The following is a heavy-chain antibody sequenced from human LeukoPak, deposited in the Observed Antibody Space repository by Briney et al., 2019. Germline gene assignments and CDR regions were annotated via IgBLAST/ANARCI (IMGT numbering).Heavy chain of an antibody. CDR3: ASQYLYYYGYYRGYFDY. J-gene: IGHJ4*02. Sequence: PSETLSLTCAVYGGSFSGYYWSWIRQPPGKGLEWIGEINHSGSTNYNPSLKSRVTISVDTSKKQLSLKLSSVTAADTAVYYCASQYLYYYGYYRGYFDYWGQGTLVTVSS. D-gene: IGHD3-10*01. CDR2: INHSGST. V-gene: IGHV4-34*01. CDR1: GGSFSGYY.